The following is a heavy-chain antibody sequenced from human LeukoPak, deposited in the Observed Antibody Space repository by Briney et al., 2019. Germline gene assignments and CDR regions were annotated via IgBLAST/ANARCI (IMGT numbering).Heavy chain of an antibody. Sequence: SETLSLTCSISGDSITTNSYWWGWIRQSPGKGLEWIGSIYSSGNSYYNPSLKTRATIYPDTSKNQYSLRLPSVTAADTAIYYCARRGIWDLQIGNWFDPWGQGILVIVSS. J-gene: IGHJ5*02. CDR1: GDSITTNSYW. CDR2: IYSSGNS. CDR3: ARRGIWDLQIGNWFDP. V-gene: IGHV4-39*01. D-gene: IGHD3-16*01.